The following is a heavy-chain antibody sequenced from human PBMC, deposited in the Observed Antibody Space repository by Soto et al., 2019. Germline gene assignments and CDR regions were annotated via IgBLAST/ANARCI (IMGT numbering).Heavy chain of an antibody. V-gene: IGHV1-69*01. CDR3: ARRYCASDNCPRCYYFVDL. D-gene: IGHD2-21*02. CDR1: GGTFNKFA. Sequence: VQLVQAGAEVKKTGSSVKVSCKASGGTFNKFACSWVRQAPGQGFEWMGGIIPVFRSANYAQRFRGRITSTADEYTSTVYLYLNDLRSDDTAVYYCARRYCASDNCPRCYYFVDLWGLGATVTVSS. J-gene: IGHJ6*02. CDR2: IIPVFRSA.